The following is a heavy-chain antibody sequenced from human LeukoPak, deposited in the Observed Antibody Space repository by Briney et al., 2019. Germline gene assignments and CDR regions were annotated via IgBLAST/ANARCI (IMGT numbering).Heavy chain of an antibody. CDR1: GGSISSYY. CDR2: IYYSGST. CDR3: ARVGTTVTTFSGNMEWFDP. V-gene: IGHV4-59*01. D-gene: IGHD4-17*01. Sequence: SETLSLTCTVSGGSISSYYWSWIRQPPGKGLEWIGYIYYSGSTNYNPSPKSRVTISVDTSKNQFSLKLSSVTAADTAVYYCARVGTTVTTFSGNMEWFDPWGQGTLVTVSS. J-gene: IGHJ5*02.